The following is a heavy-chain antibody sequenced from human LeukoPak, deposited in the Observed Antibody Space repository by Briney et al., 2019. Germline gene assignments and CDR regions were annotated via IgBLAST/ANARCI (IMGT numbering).Heavy chain of an antibody. CDR3: ARGRGIYYFDY. J-gene: IGHJ4*02. CDR2: IYYSGST. Sequence: PAETLSLTCTVSGGSISSGGYYWSWIRQHPGKGLEWIGYIYYSGSTYYNPSLKSRVSISVDTSKSQFSLKVSSVTAADTAVYYCARGRGIYYFDYWGQGTLVTVSS. V-gene: IGHV4-31*03. D-gene: IGHD5-24*01. CDR1: GGSISSGGYY.